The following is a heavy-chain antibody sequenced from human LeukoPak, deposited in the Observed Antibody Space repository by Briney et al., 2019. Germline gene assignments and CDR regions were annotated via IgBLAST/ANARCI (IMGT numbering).Heavy chain of an antibody. CDR1: GFTFDDYA. Sequence: GGSLRLSCAAPGFTFDDYAMHWVRQAPGKGLEWVSLISWDGGSTYYADSVKGRFTISRDNSKNSLYLQMNSLRAEDTALYYCAKDTGPGGIAAAGIDYWGQGTLVTVSS. D-gene: IGHD6-13*01. V-gene: IGHV3-43D*03. CDR3: AKDTGPGGIAAAGIDY. CDR2: ISWDGGST. J-gene: IGHJ4*02.